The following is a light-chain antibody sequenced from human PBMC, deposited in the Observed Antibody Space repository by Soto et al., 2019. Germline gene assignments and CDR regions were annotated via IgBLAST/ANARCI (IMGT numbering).Light chain of an antibody. V-gene: IGKV1-5*03. CDR1: QSISSW. J-gene: IGKJ1*01. Sequence: DIQMTQSPSTLSTSVGDRVTITCRASQSISSWLAWYQQKPGKAPKLLIYKASSLEGGVPSRFSGSGAGREFTLTISSLQTDDFATYYCQQYNTYPWTFRQGTKVEIK. CDR3: QQYNTYPWT. CDR2: KAS.